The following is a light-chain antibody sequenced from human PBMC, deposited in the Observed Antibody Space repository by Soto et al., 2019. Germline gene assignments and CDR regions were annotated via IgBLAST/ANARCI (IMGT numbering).Light chain of an antibody. Sequence: DIQMTQSPSSLSTSVGDRVTITCRASQDISNYLAWFQQKPGKAPQSLIYAASSLQSGVPSKFSGSGSGTDFTLTISSLQPEDFATYYCQQYYSYPLTFGGGTKMEIK. CDR3: QQYYSYPLT. V-gene: IGKV1-16*02. J-gene: IGKJ4*01. CDR1: QDISNY. CDR2: AAS.